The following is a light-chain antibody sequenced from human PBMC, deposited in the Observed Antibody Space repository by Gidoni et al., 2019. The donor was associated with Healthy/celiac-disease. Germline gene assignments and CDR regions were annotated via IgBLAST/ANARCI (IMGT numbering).Light chain of an antibody. CDR2: GAS. J-gene: IGKJ4*01. CDR1: QSFSSN. Sequence: EIVMTQSPATLSVSPGERATLSCRASQSFSSNLAWYQQKPGQAPRLLIYGASTRATGIPDRFSGSGSGTEFTLTISSLQSEDFAVYDCQQYNNWPPLTFGGGTKVEIK. CDR3: QQYNNWPPLT. V-gene: IGKV3-15*01.